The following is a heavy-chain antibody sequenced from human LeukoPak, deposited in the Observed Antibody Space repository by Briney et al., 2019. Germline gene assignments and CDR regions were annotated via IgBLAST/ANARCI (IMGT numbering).Heavy chain of an antibody. J-gene: IGHJ6*02. CDR2: ISYDGNYK. CDR1: GFTFSTYG. CDR3: AKASSGYDSHYYYGLDV. Sequence: GGSLRLSCAASGFTFSTYGMHWVRQAPGKGLEWVALISYDGNYKYYADSVKGRFTISRDNSKNTLDLQMNSLRPEDTAVYHCAKASSGYDSHYYYGLDVWGQGTTVTISS. D-gene: IGHD5-12*01. V-gene: IGHV3-30*18.